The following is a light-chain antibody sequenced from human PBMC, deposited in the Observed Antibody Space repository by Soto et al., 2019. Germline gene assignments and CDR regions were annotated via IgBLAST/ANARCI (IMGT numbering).Light chain of an antibody. Sequence: QSALTKPASVSGSPGQSITISCTATSSDVGGYNYVSWYQQHPGKAPKLMIYDVSNRPSGVSNRFSGSKSGNTASLTISGLQAEDEADYYCSSYTSSGTVFGGGTKLTVL. CDR1: SSDVGGYNY. V-gene: IGLV2-14*01. CDR3: SSYTSSGTV. J-gene: IGLJ2*01. CDR2: DVS.